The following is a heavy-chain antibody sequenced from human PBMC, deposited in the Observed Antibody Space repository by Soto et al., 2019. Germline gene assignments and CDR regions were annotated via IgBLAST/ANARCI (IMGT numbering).Heavy chain of an antibody. Sequence: QVQLVQSGAEVKRPGASVKVSCKASGYTFRNYDVAWVRRAPGHGLEWMGGISISKGKTYYQESLQGRVTMTMDTGTTTDYMEVRSLRSDDTAVYYCARKGYIGNFGLDVWGQGTTVTVSS. CDR3: ARKGYIGNFGLDV. V-gene: IGHV1-18*01. J-gene: IGHJ6*02. D-gene: IGHD5-12*01. CDR1: GYTFRNYD. CDR2: ISISKGKT.